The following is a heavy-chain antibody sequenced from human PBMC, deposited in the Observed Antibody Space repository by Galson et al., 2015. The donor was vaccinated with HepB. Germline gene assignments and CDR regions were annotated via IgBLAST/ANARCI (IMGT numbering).Heavy chain of an antibody. CDR3: ARDNGDYAPWDYMDV. Sequence: SVKVSCKASGYIFTGYYMHWVRQAPGQGLEWMGRISPNSGGTNYAQKFKVRVTMTRDTSIITAYMELSRLRSDDTAVYYCARDNGDYAPWDYMDVWGKGTTVTVSS. D-gene: IGHD4-17*01. CDR2: ISPNSGGT. J-gene: IGHJ6*03. CDR1: GYIFTGYY. V-gene: IGHV1-2*06.